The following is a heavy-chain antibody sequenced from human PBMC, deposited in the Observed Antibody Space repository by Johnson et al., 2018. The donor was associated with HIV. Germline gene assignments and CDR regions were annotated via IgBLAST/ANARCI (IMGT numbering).Heavy chain of an antibody. Sequence: QVQLVESGGGVVQPGRSLRLSCAASGFTFSSYAMHWVRQAPGKGLEWVAVISYDGSNKYYADSVKGRFTISRDNSKNTLYLQMNSLRAEDTAVYYCARRTVTSLFDIGDQGTLVTVSS. D-gene: IGHD4-17*01. CDR2: ISYDGSNK. V-gene: IGHV3-30*04. CDR3: ARRTVTSLFDI. CDR1: GFTFSSYA. J-gene: IGHJ3*02.